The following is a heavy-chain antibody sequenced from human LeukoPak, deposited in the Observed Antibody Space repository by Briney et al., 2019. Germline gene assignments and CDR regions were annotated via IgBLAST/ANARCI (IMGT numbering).Heavy chain of an antibody. D-gene: IGHD6-19*01. CDR3: ARRSTSSGWTPSYYYYYYGMDV. CDR1: GGSISSSSYY. Sequence: SETLSLTCTVYGGSISSSSYYWGWIRQPPGKGLEWIGSIYYSGSTYYNPSLKSRVTISVDTSKNQFSLKLSSVTAADTAVYYCARRSTSSGWTPSYYYYYYGMDVWGQGTTVTVSS. J-gene: IGHJ6*02. V-gene: IGHV4-39*01. CDR2: IYYSGST.